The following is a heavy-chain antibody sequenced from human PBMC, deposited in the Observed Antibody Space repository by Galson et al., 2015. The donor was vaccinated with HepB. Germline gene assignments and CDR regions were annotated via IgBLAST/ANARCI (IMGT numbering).Heavy chain of an antibody. CDR3: ARDVRDIVVVVATDALGPFDI. J-gene: IGHJ3*02. D-gene: IGHD2-15*01. CDR1: GGTFSSYA. CDR2: IIPLLGST. V-gene: IGHV1-69*01. Sequence: QSGAEVKKPGESLKISCKASGGTFSSYAISWVRQAPGQGLEWMGGIIPLLGSTNYAQKVQGRVTITEDESTSTAYMELSSLRSEDTAVYYCARDVRDIVVVVATDALGPFDIGGQGTMVTVSS.